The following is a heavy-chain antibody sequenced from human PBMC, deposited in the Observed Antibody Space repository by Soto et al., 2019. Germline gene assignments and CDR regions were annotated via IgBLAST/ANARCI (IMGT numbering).Heavy chain of an antibody. CDR3: ARDVSPGSSSLYLDTFDI. D-gene: IGHD6-13*01. CDR2: INRDGSKK. CDR1: GFTLSAYW. Sequence: EVQLEESGGDLVQPGGSLILSCAASGFTLSAYWMTWVRQAPGKGLEWVANINRDGSKKSYLDSVRGRFTISRDNVGNSLYLQTDSLRADDTALYYCARDVSPGSSSLYLDTFDIWGQGTMVTVSS. J-gene: IGHJ3*02. V-gene: IGHV3-7*05.